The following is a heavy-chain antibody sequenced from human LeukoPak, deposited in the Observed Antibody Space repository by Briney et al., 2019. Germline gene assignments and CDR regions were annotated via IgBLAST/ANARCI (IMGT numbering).Heavy chain of an antibody. J-gene: IGHJ3*02. CDR1: GFTFSDYY. Sequence: PGGSLRLSCAASGFTFSDYYMSWIRQAPGKGLEWVSYISSSGSTIYYADSVKGRFTISRDNAKNSLYLQMNSLRAEDTAVYYCARAATTVVTVDDAFDIWGQGTMVTVSS. CDR2: ISSSGSTI. V-gene: IGHV3-11*04. D-gene: IGHD4-23*01. CDR3: ARAATTVVTVDDAFDI.